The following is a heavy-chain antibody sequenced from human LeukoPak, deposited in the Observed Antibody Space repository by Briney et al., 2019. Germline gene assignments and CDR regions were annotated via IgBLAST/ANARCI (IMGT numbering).Heavy chain of an antibody. CDR3: ATRTSGAFDF. Sequence: GGSLRLSCAASGFTFSNYAMNWVREAPGKGLEWVALISDDGSNKYYTNSVKGRFTISRDNSKNTLYLQMNSLRAEDTAVYYCATRTSGAFDFWGQGTMVIVS. CDR1: GFTFSNYA. V-gene: IGHV3-30-3*01. J-gene: IGHJ3*01. CDR2: ISDDGSNK.